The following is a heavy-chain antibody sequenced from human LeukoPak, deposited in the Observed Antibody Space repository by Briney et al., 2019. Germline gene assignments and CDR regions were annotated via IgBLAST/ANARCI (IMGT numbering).Heavy chain of an antibody. D-gene: IGHD1-1*01. CDR1: GFTFSSCA. V-gene: IGHV3-23*01. Sequence: GGSLRLSCPVSGFTFSSCAMSWVRQAPGKGLEWVSAIPGSGASTYYADSVKGRFTISRDNSKNTLYLQMNSLRADDTAVYYCARERTGTTWDYWGQGTLVTVSS. CDR3: ARERTGTTWDY. J-gene: IGHJ4*02. CDR2: IPGSGAST.